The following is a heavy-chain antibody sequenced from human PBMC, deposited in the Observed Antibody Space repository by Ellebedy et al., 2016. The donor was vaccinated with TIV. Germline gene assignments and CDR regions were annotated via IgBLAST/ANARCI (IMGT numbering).Heavy chain of an antibody. V-gene: IGHV4-59*01. J-gene: IGHJ4*02. Sequence: MPSETLSLTCTVSGGSISSYYWSWIRQPPGKGLEWIGYIYYSGSTNYNPSLKSRVTISVDTSKNQFSLKLSSVTAADTAVYYCARDLRAAGNFDYWGQGTLVTVSS. CDR1: GGSISSYY. CDR2: IYYSGST. D-gene: IGHD6-13*01. CDR3: ARDLRAAGNFDY.